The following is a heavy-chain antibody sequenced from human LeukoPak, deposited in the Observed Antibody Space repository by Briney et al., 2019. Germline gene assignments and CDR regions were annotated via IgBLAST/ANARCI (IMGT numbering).Heavy chain of an antibody. D-gene: IGHD2-2*01. CDR1: GFTFSSYS. CDR2: ISSSSSYI. CDR3: ARSGDTWVVVPAVSSYDAFDI. Sequence: GGSLRLSCAASGFTFSSYSMNWVRQAPGKGLEWVSSISSSSSYIYYADSVKGRFTISRDNAKNSLYLQMNSLRAEDTAVYYYARSGDTWVVVPAVSSYDAFDIWGQGTMVTVSS. J-gene: IGHJ3*02. V-gene: IGHV3-21*01.